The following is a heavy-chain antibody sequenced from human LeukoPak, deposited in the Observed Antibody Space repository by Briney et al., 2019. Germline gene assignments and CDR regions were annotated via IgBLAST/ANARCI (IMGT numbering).Heavy chain of an antibody. J-gene: IGHJ6*02. V-gene: IGHV1-8*01. Sequence: ASVKVSCKASGYTFTGYDFNWVRQATGQRPEWMGWMSPNSGDTGYAQKFQDRVTMTRNTSISTAYMELSSLRSDDTAVYYCAGARGVTILGVVMMYYGMDVWGQGTTVTVSS. CDR3: AGARGVTILGVVMMYYGMDV. CDR2: MSPNSGDT. CDR1: GYTFTGYD. D-gene: IGHD3-3*01.